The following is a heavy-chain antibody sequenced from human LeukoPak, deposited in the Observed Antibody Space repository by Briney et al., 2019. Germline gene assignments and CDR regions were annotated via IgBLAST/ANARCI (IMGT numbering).Heavy chain of an antibody. CDR2: IYPGDSDT. D-gene: IGHD3-22*01. CDR3: ARHVAYYYDSSGYSFDY. V-gene: IGHV5-51*01. Sequence: GESLKISCKGSGYSFTSYWIGWARQMPGKGLEWMGIIYPGDSDTRYSPSFQGQVTISADKSISTAYLQWSSLKASDTAMYYCARHVAYYYDSSGYSFDYWGQGTLVTVSS. CDR1: GYSFTSYW. J-gene: IGHJ4*02.